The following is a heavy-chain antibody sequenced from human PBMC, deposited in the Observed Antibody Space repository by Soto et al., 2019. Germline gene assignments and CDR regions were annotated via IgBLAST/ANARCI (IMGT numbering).Heavy chain of an antibody. J-gene: IGHJ4*02. D-gene: IGHD2-2*02. V-gene: IGHV4-39*01. CDR1: GGSISSSSYY. CDR3: ARLGGDIVVVPAAIDY. CDR2: IYYSGST. Sequence: QLQLQESGPGLVKPSETLSLTCTVSGGSISSSSYYWGWIRQPPGKGLEWIGSIYYSGSTYYNPSLKDGVTLSVDTSKNQFSLKLSSVTAADTAVYYCARLGGDIVVVPAAIDYWGQGTLVTVSS.